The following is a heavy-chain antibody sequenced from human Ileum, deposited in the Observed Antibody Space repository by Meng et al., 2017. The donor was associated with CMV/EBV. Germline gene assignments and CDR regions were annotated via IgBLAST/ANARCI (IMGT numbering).Heavy chain of an antibody. J-gene: IGHJ1*01. V-gene: IGHV3-30*04. CDR3: AREAAANTMAGYFEH. Sequence: GESLKISCAASGFTLSSYAMHWVRQAPGKGLEWVAVISNDSSNIDYADSVKGRFTISRDNSKNALYLQMNSLKAEDTAVYYCAREAAANTMAGYFEHWGQGTLVTVSS. D-gene: IGHD6-13*01. CDR2: ISNDSSNI. CDR1: GFTLSSYA.